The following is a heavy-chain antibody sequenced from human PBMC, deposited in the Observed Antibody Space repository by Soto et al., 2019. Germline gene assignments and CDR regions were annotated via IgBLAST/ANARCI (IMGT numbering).Heavy chain of an antibody. CDR1: GFTFSDYE. Sequence: GGTLRLPCGVSGFTFSDYEMNGVGRAPGKGREWLSYINHSGSVINYADSVKGRFTISRDNANDSLYLQMNGLRAEDTAVYYCARDRGDTNSNFYYYAMDAWGQGTTVTVSS. V-gene: IGHV3-48*03. J-gene: IGHJ6*02. D-gene: IGHD4-4*01. CDR3: ARDRGDTNSNFYYYAMDA. CDR2: INHSGSVI.